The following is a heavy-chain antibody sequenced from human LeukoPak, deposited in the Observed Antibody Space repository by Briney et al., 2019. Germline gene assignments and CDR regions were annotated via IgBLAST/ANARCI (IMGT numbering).Heavy chain of an antibody. D-gene: IGHD6-19*01. Sequence: SEILSLTCTVSGGSISSGDYYWSWIRQPPGKGLEWIGYIYYSGSTYYNPSLKSRVTISVDTSKNQFSLKLSSVTAADTAVYYCARGEAVAGTWAFDIWGQGTMVTVSS. CDR1: GGSISSGDYY. CDR2: IYYSGST. V-gene: IGHV4-30-4*01. CDR3: ARGEAVAGTWAFDI. J-gene: IGHJ3*02.